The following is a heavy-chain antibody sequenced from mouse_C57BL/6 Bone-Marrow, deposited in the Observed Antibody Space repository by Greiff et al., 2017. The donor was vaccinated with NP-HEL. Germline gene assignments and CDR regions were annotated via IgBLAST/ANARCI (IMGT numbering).Heavy chain of an antibody. V-gene: IGHV1-75*01. CDR2: IFPGSGST. Sequence: QVQLVESGPELVKPGASVKISCKASGYTFTDYYINWVKQRPGQGLEWIGWIFPGSGSTYYNEKFKGKATLTVDKSSSTAYMLLSSLTSEDSAVYFCTRSGGYLAWFAYWGQGTLVTVSA. CDR3: TRSGGYLAWFAY. D-gene: IGHD2-2*01. CDR1: GYTFTDYY. J-gene: IGHJ3*01.